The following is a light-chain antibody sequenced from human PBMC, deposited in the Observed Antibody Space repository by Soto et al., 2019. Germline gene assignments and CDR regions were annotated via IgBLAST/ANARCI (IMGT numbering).Light chain of an antibody. CDR2: AAS. CDR3: QQYGTPPAT. CDR1: QSVYSSY. V-gene: IGKV3-20*01. Sequence: EIVLTQSPGTLSLSPGERATLSCRASQSVYSSYLAWYQQKPGQAPRLLIYAASSRATGIPDRFSGSGSGKDFTLTISRLEPEDSAVYYCQQYGTPPATFGGGTKVEIK. J-gene: IGKJ4*01.